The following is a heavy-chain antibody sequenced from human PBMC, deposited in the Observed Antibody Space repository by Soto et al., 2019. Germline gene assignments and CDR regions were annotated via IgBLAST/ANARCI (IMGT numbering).Heavy chain of an antibody. V-gene: IGHV3-21*01. Sequence: VGFMRVSCAVSGFTFSSYSMNWVRQAPGKGLEWVSSISSSSSYIYYADSVKGRFTISRDNAKNSLYLQMNSLRAEDTAVYYCARDIGSWGQGTLVNVSS. J-gene: IGHJ4*02. CDR2: ISSSSSYI. CDR1: GFTFSSYS. CDR3: ARDIGS. D-gene: IGHD3-16*02.